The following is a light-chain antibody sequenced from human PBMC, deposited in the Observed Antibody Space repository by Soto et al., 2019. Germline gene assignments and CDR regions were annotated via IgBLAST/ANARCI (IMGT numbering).Light chain of an antibody. Sequence: QAVVTQPASVSGSPGQSIAISCTGTSSNVGGYNYVSWYQQYPGKAPKLMIYEVSSRPSGVSDRFSGSKSGNTASLTISGLQAEDEADYYCDSYTSSGTLVFGTGTKLTVL. V-gene: IGLV2-14*01. CDR2: EVS. J-gene: IGLJ1*01. CDR3: DSYTSSGTLV. CDR1: SSNVGGYNY.